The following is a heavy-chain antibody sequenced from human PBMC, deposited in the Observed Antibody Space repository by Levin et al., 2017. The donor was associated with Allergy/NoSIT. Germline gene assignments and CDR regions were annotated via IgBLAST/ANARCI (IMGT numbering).Heavy chain of an antibody. CDR2: IYYSGST. CDR1: GGSVSSGSYY. J-gene: IGHJ4*02. Sequence: SCTVSGGSVSSGSYYWSWIRQPPGKGLEWIGYIYYSGSTNYNPSLKSRVTISVDTSKNQFSLKLSSVTAADTAVYYCARVEYSSDYFDYWGQGTLVTVSS. CDR3: ARVEYSSDYFDY. V-gene: IGHV4-61*01. D-gene: IGHD5-18*01.